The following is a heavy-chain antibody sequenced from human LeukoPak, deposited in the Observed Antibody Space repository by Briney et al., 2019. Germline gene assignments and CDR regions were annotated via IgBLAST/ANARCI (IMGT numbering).Heavy chain of an antibody. V-gene: IGHV4-59*01. CDR1: GISLSTYY. CDR3: ARDSWDYIAMDV. CDR2: VHHTGSA. D-gene: IGHD4/OR15-4a*01. J-gene: IGHJ6*02. Sequence: SETLSLTCTVSGISLSTYYWSWVRQPPGKGLEWIGYVHHTGSADYNPSLKSRVTISLDMSKSQFSLKLTSATAADTAVYYCARDSWDYIAMDVWGPGTTVTVSS.